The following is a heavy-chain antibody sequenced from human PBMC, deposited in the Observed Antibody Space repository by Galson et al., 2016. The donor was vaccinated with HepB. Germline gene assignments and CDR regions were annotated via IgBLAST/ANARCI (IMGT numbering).Heavy chain of an antibody. CDR1: GFSVSNNY. CDR2: IYSGDKT. D-gene: IGHD3-3*01. Sequence: SLRLSCAASGFSVSNNYMSWVRQAPGKGLEWVSVIYSGDKTYYADSVKGRFTVSRDNSKNTLYLQMNSLRAEDTAVYYCAGGTRYAFWSGYYVHWGQGILVTVSS. CDR3: AGGTRYAFWSGYYVH. J-gene: IGHJ4*02. V-gene: IGHV3-53*01.